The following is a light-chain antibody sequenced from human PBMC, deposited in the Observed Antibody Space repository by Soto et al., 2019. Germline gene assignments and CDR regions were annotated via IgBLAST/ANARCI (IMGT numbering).Light chain of an antibody. CDR1: SSDVGGYNY. CDR3: CSYVGTDTYS. CDR2: DVT. Sequence: QSALTQPRSVSGSPGQSVTISCTGTSSDVGGYNYVSWYQQHPGKAPELMIYDVTKRPSGVPDRFSGSKSGNTASLTISGLQAEDEADDYCCSYVGTDTYSFGTGTKVTVL. V-gene: IGLV2-11*01. J-gene: IGLJ1*01.